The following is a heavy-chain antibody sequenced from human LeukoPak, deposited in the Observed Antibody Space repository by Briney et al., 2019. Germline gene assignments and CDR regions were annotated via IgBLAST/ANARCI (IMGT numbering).Heavy chain of an antibody. D-gene: IGHD1-1*01. CDR2: IDGPSDSI. Sequence: PGGSLRLSCAASGFIFSKYAMEWVRQAPGKGLEWVSSIDGPSDSIYYADSVKGRFTISRDDAKNSVYLQMNSLRAEDTGIYYCARLVCTTIPCYGKFYFDYWGQGTLVPVAS. J-gene: IGHJ4*02. CDR3: ARLVCTTIPCYGKFYFDY. CDR1: GFIFSKYA. V-gene: IGHV3-21*06.